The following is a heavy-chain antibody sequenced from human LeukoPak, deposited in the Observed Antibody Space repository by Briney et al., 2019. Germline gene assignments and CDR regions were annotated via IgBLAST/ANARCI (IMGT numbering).Heavy chain of an antibody. CDR3: ARGKMGNPARPQRRNWFDP. CDR2: INHSGST. V-gene: IGHV4-34*01. CDR1: GVSFSGYY. J-gene: IGHJ5*02. Sequence: SETLSLTCAVYGVSFSGYYWSWIRQPPGKGLEWIGEINHSGSTNYNPSLKSRVTISVDTSKNQFSLKLSSVTAADTAVYYCARGKMGNPARPQRRNWFDPWGQGTLVTVSS. D-gene: IGHD1-14*01.